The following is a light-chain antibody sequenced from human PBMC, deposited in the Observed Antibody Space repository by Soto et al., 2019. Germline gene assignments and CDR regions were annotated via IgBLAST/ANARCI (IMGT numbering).Light chain of an antibody. CDR1: SSDIGGYNY. Sequence: QSALTQPASVSASPGQSITVSCTGSSSDIGGYNYVSWYQQHPGKAPKLMICDVSSRPSGVSNRFSGSKSGDTASLTISGLQAEDEAYYFCYSYTSTSTRRVFGTGTKLTVL. V-gene: IGLV2-14*01. CDR2: DVS. CDR3: YSYTSTSTRRV. J-gene: IGLJ1*01.